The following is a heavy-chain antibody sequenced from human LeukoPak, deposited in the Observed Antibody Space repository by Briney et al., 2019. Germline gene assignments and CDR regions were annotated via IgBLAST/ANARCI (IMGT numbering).Heavy chain of an antibody. Sequence: GGSLRLSCAASGFSFSNSWMSWVRQAPGKGLEWVSYISSSGSTIYYADSVKGRFTISRDNAKNSLYLQMNSLRAEDTAVYYCAALGITMIGGVWGKGTTVTISS. CDR3: AALGITMIGGV. CDR2: ISSSGSTI. CDR1: GFSFSNSW. D-gene: IGHD3-10*02. J-gene: IGHJ6*04. V-gene: IGHV3-48*04.